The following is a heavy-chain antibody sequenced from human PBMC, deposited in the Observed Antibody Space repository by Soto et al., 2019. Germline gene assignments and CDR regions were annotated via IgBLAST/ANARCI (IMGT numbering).Heavy chain of an antibody. CDR3: AKVSYDSSGFPDAFDI. Sequence: GGSLRLSCAASGFTFSSYAMSWVRQAPGKGLEWVSAISGSGGSTYYADSVKGRFTISRDNSKNTLYLQMNSLRAEDTAVYYCAKVSYDSSGFPDAFDIWGQGTMVTVSS. CDR2: ISGSGGST. V-gene: IGHV3-23*01. D-gene: IGHD3-22*01. J-gene: IGHJ3*02. CDR1: GFTFSSYA.